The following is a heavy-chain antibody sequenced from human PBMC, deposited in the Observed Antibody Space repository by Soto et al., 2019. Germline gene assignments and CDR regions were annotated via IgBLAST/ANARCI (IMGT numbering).Heavy chain of an antibody. CDR2: IYYSGST. CDR1: GGSISSGDYY. CDR3: ASLRYSYGLAPVPSLDV. Sequence: SETLSHTCTVSGGSISSGDYYWSWIRQPPGKGLEWIGYIYYSGSTYYNPSLKSRVTISVDTSKNQFSLKLSSVTAADTAVYYCASLRYSYGLAPVPSLDVWGQGTTVTVSS. J-gene: IGHJ6*02. D-gene: IGHD5-18*01. V-gene: IGHV4-30-4*01.